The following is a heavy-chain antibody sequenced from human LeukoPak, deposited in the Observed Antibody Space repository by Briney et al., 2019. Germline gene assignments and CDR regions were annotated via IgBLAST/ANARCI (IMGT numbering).Heavy chain of an antibody. CDR1: GFTFSSYA. J-gene: IGHJ5*02. D-gene: IGHD1-26*01. V-gene: IGHV3-23*01. Sequence: PGGSLRLSCAASGFTFSSYAMSWVRQAPGKGLEWVSSISGSGGSTYYADYVKGRFTISRDNSKNTLDLQMNSLRSDDTAVYYCARVSDPRGAPRGWFDPWGQGTLVTVSS. CDR2: ISGSGGST. CDR3: ARVSDPRGAPRGWFDP.